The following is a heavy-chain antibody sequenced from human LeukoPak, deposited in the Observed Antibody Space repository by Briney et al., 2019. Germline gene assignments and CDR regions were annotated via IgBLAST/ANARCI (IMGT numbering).Heavy chain of an antibody. CDR2: INPSGGST. CDR3: ARWSYYDSSGYYQTPLAP. V-gene: IGHV1-46*01. J-gene: IGHJ5*02. Sequence: GASVKVSCKASGYTFTSYYMHWVRQAPGQGLEWMGIINPSGGSTSYAQKFQGRVTMTRDTSTSTVYMELSSLRSDDTAVYYCARWSYYDSSGYYQTPLAPWGQGTLVTVSS. D-gene: IGHD3-22*01. CDR1: GYTFTSYY.